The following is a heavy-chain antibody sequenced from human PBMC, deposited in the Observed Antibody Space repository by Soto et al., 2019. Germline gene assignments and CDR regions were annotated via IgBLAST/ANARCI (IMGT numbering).Heavy chain of an antibody. CDR2: IYYSGST. D-gene: IGHD3-10*01. J-gene: IGHJ6*02. Sequence: TSETLSLTCAVYGGSFSGYYWSWIRQHPGKGLEWIGYIYYSGSTYYNPSLKSRVTISVDTSKNQFSLKLSSVTAADTAVYYCARSLYGSGSYYNYYYYGMDVWGQGTTVTVSS. CDR1: GGSFSGYY. CDR3: ARSLYGSGSYYNYYYYGMDV. V-gene: IGHV4-31*11.